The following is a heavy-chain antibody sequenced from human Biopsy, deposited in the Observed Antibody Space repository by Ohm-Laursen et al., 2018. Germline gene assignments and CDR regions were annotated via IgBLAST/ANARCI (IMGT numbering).Heavy chain of an antibody. CDR3: AVLYGAFDY. D-gene: IGHD4/OR15-4a*01. J-gene: IGHJ4*02. V-gene: IGHV4-4*07. Sequence: SETLSLTCSVSGRSTNDYFWSWIRQPAGKTREWLGRIYSSGGSSYNPSLNSRISMSLDTSNNQFSLPLTSLTAGDTAVYYCAVLYGAFDYWGQGQLVSVSA. CDR1: GRSTNDYF. CDR2: IYSSGGS.